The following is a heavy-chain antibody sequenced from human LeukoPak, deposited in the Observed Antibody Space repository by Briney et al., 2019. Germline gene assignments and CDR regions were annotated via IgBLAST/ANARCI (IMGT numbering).Heavy chain of an antibody. D-gene: IGHD6-19*01. CDR2: IYHSGRT. CDR3: ARGNSGYSSGWYQGYYYYYMDV. CDR1: GYSISSGYY. Sequence: SETLSLTCTVSGYSISSGYYWGWIRQPPGKGLEWIGSIYHSGRTYYNPSLKSRVTISVDTSKNQFSLKLSSVTAADTAVYYCARGNSGYSSGWYQGYYYYYMDVWGKGTTVTVSS. J-gene: IGHJ6*03. V-gene: IGHV4-38-2*02.